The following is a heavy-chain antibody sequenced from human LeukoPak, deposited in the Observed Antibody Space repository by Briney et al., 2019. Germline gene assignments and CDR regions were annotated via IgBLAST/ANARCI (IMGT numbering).Heavy chain of an antibody. CDR2: ISSSSSYI. Sequence: PGGSLRLSCAASGFTFSSYSMNWVRQAPGKGLEWVSSISSSSSYIYYADSVKGRFTISRDNAKNSLFLQMNSLRAEDTAVYYCARDYYDTSGYYRGTDAFDIWGQGTMVTVSS. CDR3: ARDYYDTSGYYRGTDAFDI. J-gene: IGHJ3*02. CDR1: GFTFSSYS. D-gene: IGHD3-22*01. V-gene: IGHV3-21*01.